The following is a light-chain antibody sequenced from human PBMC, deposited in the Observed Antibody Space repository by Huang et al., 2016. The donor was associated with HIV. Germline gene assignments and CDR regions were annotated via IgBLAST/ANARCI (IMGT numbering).Light chain of an antibody. Sequence: EIVLTQSPGTLSLSPGERATLSCRASQSIRSYYLAWYQQKPGQAPRLLIYGASGRAAGIPDRCSGGASGTDFTLTINKLEPEDFAMYYCQQYGSSPLTFGGGTKVEIK. J-gene: IGKJ4*01. CDR3: QQYGSSPLT. V-gene: IGKV3-20*01. CDR1: QSIRSYY. CDR2: GAS.